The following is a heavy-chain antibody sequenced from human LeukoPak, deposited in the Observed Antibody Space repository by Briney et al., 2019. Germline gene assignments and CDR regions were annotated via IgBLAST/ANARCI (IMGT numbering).Heavy chain of an antibody. Sequence: GGSLRLSCAASGFTFTFYSMTWVRQAPGKGLEWVANIKEDGSETFYVDSVRGRFTISRDNAKNSLSLQVNSLRAEDTAVYYCARADCSGTNCFDHWGQGTLVTVSS. CDR2: IKEDGSET. D-gene: IGHD2-2*01. CDR3: ARADCSGTNCFDH. J-gene: IGHJ4*02. CDR1: GFTFTFYS. V-gene: IGHV3-7*01.